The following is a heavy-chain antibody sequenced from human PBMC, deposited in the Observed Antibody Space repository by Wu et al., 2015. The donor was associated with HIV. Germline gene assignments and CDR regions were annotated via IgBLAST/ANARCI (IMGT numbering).Heavy chain of an antibody. V-gene: IGHV1-69*18. CDR3: ARDRQPGYSSGWDRYYYYGMDV. Sequence: QVQLVQSGAEVKKPGSSVKVSCKASGGTFSSYAISWVRQAPGQGLEWMGRIIPIFGTANYAQKFQGRVTITADESTSTAYMELSSLRSEDTAVYYCARDRQPGYSSGWDRYYYYGMDVWGQGTTVTVSS. J-gene: IGHJ6*02. D-gene: IGHD6-19*01. CDR1: GGTFSSYA. CDR2: IIPIFGTA.